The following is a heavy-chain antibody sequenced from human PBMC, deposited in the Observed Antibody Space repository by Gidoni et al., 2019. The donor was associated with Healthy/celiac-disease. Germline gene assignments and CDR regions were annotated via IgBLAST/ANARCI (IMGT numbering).Heavy chain of an antibody. J-gene: IGHJ4*02. CDR1: GFTFSSYA. CDR2: ISGSGGST. CDR3: AKAPAMALYYFDY. V-gene: IGHV3-23*01. Sequence: EVQLLESGGGLVQPGGSLRLSCAASGFTFSSYAMSWVCQAPGKGLEWVSTISGSGGSTYYADSVKGRFTISRDNSKNTLYLQMNSLRAEDTAVYYCAKAPAMALYYFDYWGQGTLVTVSS. D-gene: IGHD5-18*01.